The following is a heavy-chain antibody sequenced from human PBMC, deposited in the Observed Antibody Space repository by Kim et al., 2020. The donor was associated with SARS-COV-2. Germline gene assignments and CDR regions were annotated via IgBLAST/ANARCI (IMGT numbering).Heavy chain of an antibody. CDR2: INHSGST. J-gene: IGHJ4*02. CDR3: ARGVDTAMVFFDY. V-gene: IGHV4-34*01. D-gene: IGHD5-18*01. Sequence: SETLSLTCAVYGGSFSGYYWSWIRQPPGKGLEWIGEINHSGSTNYNPSLKSRVTISVHTSKNQFSLKLSSVTAADTAVYYCARGVDTAMVFFDYWGQGTLVTVSS. CDR1: GGSFSGYY.